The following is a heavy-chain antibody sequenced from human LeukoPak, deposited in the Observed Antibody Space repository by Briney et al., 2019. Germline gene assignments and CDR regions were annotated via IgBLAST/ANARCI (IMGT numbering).Heavy chain of an antibody. CDR3: ARLLGGSFYFDY. Sequence: PSETLSLTCTVSGDSISSRSYFWGWIRQPPGKGLEWIGSFYYSGNTYYNPSLKSRVTISGDTSKRQFSLKLSSVTAADTAVYYCARLLGGSFYFDYWGQGALVTVSS. V-gene: IGHV4-39*01. CDR2: FYYSGNT. J-gene: IGHJ4*02. CDR1: GDSISSRSYF. D-gene: IGHD1-26*01.